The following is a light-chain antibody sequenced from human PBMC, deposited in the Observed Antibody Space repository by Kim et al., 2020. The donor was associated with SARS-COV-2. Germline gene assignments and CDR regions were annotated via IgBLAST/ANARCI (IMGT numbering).Light chain of an antibody. Sequence: GQRVTISCSGSSSNIGRNTVNWYQQFPGTAPKLLMFNNNLRPSGVPDRFSGSKIGTSASLAISGLQSEDEADYYCAAWDDSLKGPVFGGGTQLTVL. J-gene: IGLJ2*01. CDR1: SSNIGRNT. CDR2: NNN. V-gene: IGLV1-44*01. CDR3: AAWDDSLKGPV.